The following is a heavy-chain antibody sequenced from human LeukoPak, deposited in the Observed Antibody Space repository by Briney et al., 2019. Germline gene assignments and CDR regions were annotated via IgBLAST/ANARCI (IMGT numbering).Heavy chain of an antibody. CDR1: GFIFSDYY. CDR2: ISVSGTTI. Sequence: GGSLRLSCAGYGFIFSDYYMSWIRQAPGKGLEWVSFISVSGTTIDYADSVKGRFTISRDNAKNTLYLQMNSLRAEDTAVYYCARARTPYSDFWTGDDPPIFDYWGQGTLVTVSS. D-gene: IGHD3/OR15-3a*01. CDR3: ARARTPYSDFWTGDDPPIFDY. J-gene: IGHJ4*02. V-gene: IGHV3-11*04.